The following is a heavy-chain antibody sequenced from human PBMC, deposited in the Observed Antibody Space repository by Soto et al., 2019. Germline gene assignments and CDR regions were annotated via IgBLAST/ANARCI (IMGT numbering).Heavy chain of an antibody. CDR3: AKALRGGCDY. Sequence: QVQLVESGGGVVQPGRSLRLSCAASGFPFSDYAMHWVRQAPGKGLEWVAVISFDGSNTYYADSVKGRFTVSRDNAKHTLSLKMNSLRSDDTALYYCAKALRGGCDYWGQGALVTVSS. J-gene: IGHJ4*02. CDR1: GFPFSDYA. V-gene: IGHV3-30*18. D-gene: IGHD3-10*01. CDR2: ISFDGSNT.